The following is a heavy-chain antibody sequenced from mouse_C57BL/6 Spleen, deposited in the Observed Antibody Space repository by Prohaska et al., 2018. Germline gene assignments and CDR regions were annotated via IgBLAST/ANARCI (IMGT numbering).Heavy chain of an antibody. J-gene: IGHJ1*03. V-gene: IGHV11-2*01. CDR3: MRYGNYWYFDV. D-gene: IGHD2-1*01. CDR2: INSDGSAI. CDR1: GFTFSGFW. Sequence: EVQLLETGGGLVQPGGSRGLSCEGSGFTFSGFWMSWVRQTPGKTLEWIGDINSDGSAINNGPTIKDRVTIFRDKDKSTRYLQMSNVRSEDKATYFCMRYGNYWYFDVWGTGTTVTVSS.